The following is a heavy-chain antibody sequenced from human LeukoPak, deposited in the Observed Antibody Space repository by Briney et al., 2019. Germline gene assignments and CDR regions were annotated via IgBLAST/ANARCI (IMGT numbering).Heavy chain of an antibody. CDR3: TPGGVAGDF. D-gene: IGHD6-19*01. V-gene: IGHV3-7*01. J-gene: IGHJ4*02. CDR1: GFIFSSYW. Sequence: GGSLRLSCAASGFIFSSYWMNWVRQAPGKGLEWVANIKQDGSGKYYVDSVKGRFTISRDNAKNSLYLQMNSLRVEDTAVYYCTPGGVAGDFWGQGTLVTVSS. CDR2: IKQDGSGK.